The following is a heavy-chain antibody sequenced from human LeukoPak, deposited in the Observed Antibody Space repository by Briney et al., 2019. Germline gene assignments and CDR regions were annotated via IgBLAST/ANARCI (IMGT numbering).Heavy chain of an antibody. CDR1: GFTFSSYA. CDR2: IKGDGITT. J-gene: IGHJ3*01. D-gene: IGHD2/OR15-2a*01. V-gene: IGHV3-74*01. CDR3: AADGEYAFLV. Sequence: GGSLRLSCTASGFTFSSYAMNWVRQAPGKGLVWVSRIKGDGITTTYADSVKGRFTISRDNAKNTLYLQMNSLRAEDTAVYYCAADGEYAFLVWGQGTMVTVSS.